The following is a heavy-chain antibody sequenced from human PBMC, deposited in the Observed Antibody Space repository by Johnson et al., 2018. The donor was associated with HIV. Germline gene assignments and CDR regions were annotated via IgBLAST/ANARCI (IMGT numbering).Heavy chain of an antibody. D-gene: IGHD6-6*01. J-gene: IGHJ3*02. V-gene: IGHV3-9*01. CDR1: GFAFSTYA. Sequence: VQLVESGGGVVQPGRSLTLSCAPSGFAFSTYAMHWVRQVPGKGLEWVSGISWNSGTIGYADSVKGRFTISRDNGKNSLYLQMNSLRLEDTAFYFCAKAKYSSSADAFDIWGQGTMVTVSS. CDR3: AKAKYSSSADAFDI. CDR2: ISWNSGTI.